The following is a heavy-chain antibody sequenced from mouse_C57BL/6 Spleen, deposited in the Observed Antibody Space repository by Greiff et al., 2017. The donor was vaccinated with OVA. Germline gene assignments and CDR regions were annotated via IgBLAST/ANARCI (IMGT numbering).Heavy chain of an antibody. CDR1: GYSITSGYY. Sequence: VQLQQSGPGLVKPSQSLSLTCSVTGYSITSGYYWNWIRQFPGNKLEWMGYISYDGSNNYNPSLKNRISITRDTSKNQFFLKLNSVTTEDTATYYCARRGYGNYDAMDYWGQGTSVTVSS. J-gene: IGHJ4*01. CDR2: ISYDGSN. V-gene: IGHV3-6*01. D-gene: IGHD2-10*02. CDR3: ARRGYGNYDAMDY.